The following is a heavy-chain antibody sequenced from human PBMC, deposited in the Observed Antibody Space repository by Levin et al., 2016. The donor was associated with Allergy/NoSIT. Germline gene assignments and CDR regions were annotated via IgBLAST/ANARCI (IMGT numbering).Heavy chain of an antibody. Sequence: SETLSLTCTVSGGSINSGTYYWSWIRQPAGKGLEWIGRIYATGSTNYNPSLKSGVTISVDTSKNQFSLKLSSVTAADTAVYYCARVVGLHNVMDVWGQGTTVTVSS. D-gene: IGHD2-15*01. CDR1: GGSINSGTYY. CDR2: IYATGST. CDR3: ARVVGLHNVMDV. J-gene: IGHJ6*02. V-gene: IGHV4-61*02.